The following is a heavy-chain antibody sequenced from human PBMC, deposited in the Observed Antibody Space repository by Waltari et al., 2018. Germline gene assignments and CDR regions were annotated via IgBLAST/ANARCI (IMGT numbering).Heavy chain of an antibody. J-gene: IGHJ3*01. CDR2: IYADGSGK. CDR3: ARGYWENSFDL. D-gene: IGHD2-21*01. V-gene: IGHV3-9*01. Sequence: EVQLVESGGGLVQPGRSLKLSCATSGFTLENYAMHWVRQAPGKGLEWVAGIYADGSGKGYADSVRGRFTISRDNAKNVVHLQMNNLRHEDTAVYYCARGYWENSFDLWGPGTTVTVSS. CDR1: GFTLENYA.